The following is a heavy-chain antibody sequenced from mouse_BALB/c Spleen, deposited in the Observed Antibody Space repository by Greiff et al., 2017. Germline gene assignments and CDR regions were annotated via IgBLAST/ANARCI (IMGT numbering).Heavy chain of an antibody. CDR2: ISYDGSN. Sequence: EVQRVESGPGLVKPSQSLSLTCSVTGYSITSGYYWNWIRQFPGNKLEWMGYISYDGSNNYNPSLKNRISITRDTSKNQFFLKLNSVTTEDTATYYCARGAVVESFAYWGQGTLVTVSA. V-gene: IGHV3-6*02. J-gene: IGHJ3*01. CDR1: GYSITSGYY. CDR3: ARGAVVESFAY. D-gene: IGHD1-1*01.